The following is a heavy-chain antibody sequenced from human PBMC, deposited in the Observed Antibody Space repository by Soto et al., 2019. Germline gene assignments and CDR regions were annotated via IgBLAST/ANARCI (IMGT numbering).Heavy chain of an antibody. D-gene: IGHD4-4*01. Sequence: SVKVSCKASGDTFGRFTINWVRQAPGQGLEWMGGIKPISDITNYARRFQGRVTFTADASTSTVYLELSSLKSEDTAMYYCARDPSTINKLIGVWFDPWGQGTLVTVSS. CDR2: IKPISDIT. CDR3: ARDPSTINKLIGVWFDP. CDR1: GDTFGRFT. V-gene: IGHV1-69*13. J-gene: IGHJ5*02.